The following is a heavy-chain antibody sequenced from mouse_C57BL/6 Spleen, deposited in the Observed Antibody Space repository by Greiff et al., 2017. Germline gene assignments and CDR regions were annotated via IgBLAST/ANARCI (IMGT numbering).Heavy chain of an antibody. CDR1: GFTFSSYT. J-gene: IGHJ3*01. CDR3: ARQGDYYGSFFAY. Sequence: EVKVVESGGGLVKPGGSLKLSCAASGFTFSSYTMSWVRQTPEKRLEWVATISGGGGNTYYPDSVKGRFTISRDNAKNTLYLQMSSLRSEDTALYYCARQGDYYGSFFAYWGQGTLVTVSA. CDR2: ISGGGGNT. D-gene: IGHD1-1*01. V-gene: IGHV5-9*01.